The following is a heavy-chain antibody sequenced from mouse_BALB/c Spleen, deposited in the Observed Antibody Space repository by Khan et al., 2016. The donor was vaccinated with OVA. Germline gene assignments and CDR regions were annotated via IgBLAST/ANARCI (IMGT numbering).Heavy chain of an antibody. J-gene: IGHJ2*01. CDR3: ASTHER. V-gene: IGHV1-4*01. CDR1: GYTFTSYT. CDR2: INPSSGYT. Sequence: QVQLQQSGAELTRPGASVKMSCKASGYTFTSYTMNWVKQRPGQGLEWIGYINPSSGYTKYNQKFKDKATLTADKSSSTAYMQLSSLTSEDSAVYYCASTHERWGQGTTLTVSS.